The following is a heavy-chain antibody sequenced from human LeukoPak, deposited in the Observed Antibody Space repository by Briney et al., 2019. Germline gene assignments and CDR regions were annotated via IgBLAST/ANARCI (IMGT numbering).Heavy chain of an antibody. CDR1: GYTFTSYY. CDR3: ARVAGDYGDLEIPDY. D-gene: IGHD4-17*01. Sequence: SSVKVSCKASGYTFTSYYMHSVRQPPGQGLDGMGIINPSGGSTSYAQKSQGTVTITRDMTTSTGYMELSSLRSEDTAVYYCARVAGDYGDLEIPDYWGQGNLVTVSS. V-gene: IGHV1-46*01. J-gene: IGHJ4*02. CDR2: INPSGGST.